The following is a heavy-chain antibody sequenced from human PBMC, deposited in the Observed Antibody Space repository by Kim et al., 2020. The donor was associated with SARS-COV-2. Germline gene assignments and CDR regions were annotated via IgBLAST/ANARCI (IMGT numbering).Heavy chain of an antibody. CDR3: ARGLQVSFDF. CDR2: IRSGGATI. CDR1: GFTFRSYS. V-gene: IGHV3-48*02. Sequence: GGSLRLSCAASGFTFRSYSMNWVRQAPGKGPEWISYIRSGGATIFYADSVKGRFTISRDDAKNSKYLQMNSLRDEDTAVYHCARGLQVSFDFWGQGILVTVSS. J-gene: IGHJ4*02.